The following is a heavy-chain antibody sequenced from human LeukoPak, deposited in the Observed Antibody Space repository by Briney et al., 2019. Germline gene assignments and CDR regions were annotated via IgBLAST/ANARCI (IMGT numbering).Heavy chain of an antibody. J-gene: IGHJ4*02. Sequence: GGSLRLSCTGSGFPFNMLGIHWVRQAPGQGLDWVSGLSRGGGSTNYADSVKGRFTISRDYSKNMVFLQMNSLRPEDTAVYYCAKEQRIRHCSEGVCMEGYYFDYWGQGSLVTVSS. CDR1: GFPFNMLG. CDR3: AKEQRIRHCSEGVCMEGYYFDY. V-gene: IGHV3-23*01. D-gene: IGHD2-8*01. CDR2: LSRGGGST.